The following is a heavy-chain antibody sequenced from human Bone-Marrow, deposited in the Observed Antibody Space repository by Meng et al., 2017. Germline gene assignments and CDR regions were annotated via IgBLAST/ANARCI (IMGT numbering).Heavy chain of an antibody. CDR3: ASRAAAVPLDY. Sequence: GESLKISCAASGFTFSSYAMHWVRRAPGKGLEWVAVISYDGSNKYYADSVKGRFTISRDNSKNTLYLQMNSLRAEDTAVYYCASRAAAVPLDYWGQGTLVTVSS. D-gene: IGHD6-13*01. J-gene: IGHJ4*02. V-gene: IGHV3-30*01. CDR1: GFTFSSYA. CDR2: ISYDGSNK.